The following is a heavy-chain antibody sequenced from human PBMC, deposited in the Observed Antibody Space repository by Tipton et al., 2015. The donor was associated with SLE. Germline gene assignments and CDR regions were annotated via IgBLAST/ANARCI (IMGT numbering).Heavy chain of an antibody. J-gene: IGHJ4*02. CDR3: ARHPQLAYFDH. Sequence: GLVKPSGTLSLTCTVSGGSISNYYWSWIRQSPGKGLEWIGRIYTSGSTNYNPSLKSRVTISVDTSKNQFSLKLSSVTAADTAVYYCARHPQLAYFDHWGQGTLATVSS. V-gene: IGHV4-4*07. CDR1: GGSISNYY. D-gene: IGHD1-1*01. CDR2: IYTSGST.